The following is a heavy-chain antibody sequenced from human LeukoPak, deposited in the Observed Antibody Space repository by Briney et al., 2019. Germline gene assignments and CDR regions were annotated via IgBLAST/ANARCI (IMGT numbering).Heavy chain of an antibody. CDR1: GGSFSGYY. J-gene: IGHJ4*02. CDR3: ARAGGSGLTGYHLDY. CDR2: INQSGST. Sequence: SETLSLTCAVYGGSFSGYYWSWIRQPLGKGLEWIGEINQSGSTNYNPSLKSRVTISVDTSKNQFSLKLSSVTAADTAVYYCARAGGSGLTGYHLDYWGQGTLVTVSS. D-gene: IGHD3-9*01. V-gene: IGHV4-34*01.